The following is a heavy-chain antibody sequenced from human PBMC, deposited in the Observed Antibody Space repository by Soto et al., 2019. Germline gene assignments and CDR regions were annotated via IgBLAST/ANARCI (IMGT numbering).Heavy chain of an antibody. Sequence: ETLSLTCAVSGAPITSNAWMTWVRQGPGKGLEWVGRIKSKSDGETIDYAAPVKGRFTISRDDSKNTLYLQMNSLKTEDTAVYYCTTGPNLRPLAAFDIWGQGTVVTVSS. CDR2: IKSKSDGETI. CDR1: GAPITSNAW. J-gene: IGHJ3*02. CDR3: TTGPNLRPLAAFDI. V-gene: IGHV3-15*01.